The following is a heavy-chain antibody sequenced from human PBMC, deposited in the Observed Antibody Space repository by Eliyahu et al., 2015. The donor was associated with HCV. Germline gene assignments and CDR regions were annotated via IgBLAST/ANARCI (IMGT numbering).Heavy chain of an antibody. V-gene: IGHV4-34*01. CDR1: GGSFSGYX. J-gene: IGHJ4*02. Sequence: QVQLQQWGAGLLKPSETLSLTCAVYGGSFSGYXXSWXRXPPGKGLEWIGEINHSGSTNYNPSLKSRVTISVNTSKNQFSLKLSSVTAADTAVYYCARGYGGNSNALDYWGQGTLVTVSS. CDR2: INHSGST. D-gene: IGHD4-23*01. CDR3: ARGYGGNSNALDY.